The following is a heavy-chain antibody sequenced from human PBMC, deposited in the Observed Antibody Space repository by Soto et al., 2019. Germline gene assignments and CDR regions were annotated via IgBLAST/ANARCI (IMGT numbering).Heavy chain of an antibody. CDR2: INHSGST. V-gene: IGHV4-34*01. D-gene: IGHD1-26*01. CDR3: AREDMSGTYYFDY. Sequence: SETLSLTCAVYGGSFSGYYWSWIRQPPGKGLEWIGEINHSGSTNYNPSLKSRVTLSVDRSRNQFSLSLNSVTAADTAVYYCAREDMSGTYYFDYWGPGIQVTVSS. CDR1: GGSFSGYY. J-gene: IGHJ4*02.